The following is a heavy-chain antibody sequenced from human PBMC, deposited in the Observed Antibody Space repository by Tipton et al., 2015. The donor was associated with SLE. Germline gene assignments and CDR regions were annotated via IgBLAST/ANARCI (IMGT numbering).Heavy chain of an antibody. CDR1: GGSFSGYY. J-gene: IGHJ4*02. V-gene: IGHV4-34*01. CDR2: INHSGST. D-gene: IGHD6-6*01. Sequence: GSLRLSCAVYGGSFSGYYWSWIRQPPGKGLEWIGEINHSGSTNYNPSLKSRVTISVDQSKNQFSLKLSSVTAADTAVYYCARLGSSTRGGYFDYWGQGTLVTVSS. CDR3: ARLGSSTRGGYFDY.